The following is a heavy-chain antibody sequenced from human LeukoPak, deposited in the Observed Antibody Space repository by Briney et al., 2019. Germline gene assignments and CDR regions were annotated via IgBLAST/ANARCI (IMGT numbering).Heavy chain of an antibody. D-gene: IGHD3-16*02. CDR3: ARDNVWGSYRYDAFDI. J-gene: IGHJ3*02. V-gene: IGHV1-69*13. CDR2: IIPIFGTA. CDR1: GGTFSSYA. Sequence: ASVKVSCKASGGTFSSYAISWVRQAPGQGLEWMGGIIPIFGTANYAQKFQGRVTITADESTSTAYMELSSLRSEDTAVYYCARDNVWGSYRYDAFDIWGQGTMVTVSS.